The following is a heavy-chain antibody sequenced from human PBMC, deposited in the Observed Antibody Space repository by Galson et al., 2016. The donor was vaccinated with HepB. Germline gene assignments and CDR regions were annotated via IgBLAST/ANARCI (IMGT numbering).Heavy chain of an antibody. CDR2: INDNGGSS. V-gene: IGHV3-23*01. CDR3: AKDRESSGWYGGFDF. Sequence: SLRLSCAASGFRFRNYGMNWVRQAPGKGLEWVSNINDNGGSSYHTDSEKGRFTISRDNSENTLYLQMNSLRAEDTAVYYCAKDRESSGWYGGFDFWGQGGLVTVSS. D-gene: IGHD6-19*01. J-gene: IGHJ4*02. CDR1: GFRFRNYG.